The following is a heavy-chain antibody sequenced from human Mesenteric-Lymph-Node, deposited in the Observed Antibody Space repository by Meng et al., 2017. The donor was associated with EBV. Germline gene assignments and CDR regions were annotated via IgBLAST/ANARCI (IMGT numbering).Heavy chain of an antibody. V-gene: IGHV3-74*01. CDR2: INTYGSRT. CDR3: TSDLGGATDF. J-gene: IGHJ4*02. Sequence: DPGGRLVPPVVSLSLSGAASAFTFSSYWMHWVRQPPGKGLVWVPHINTYGSRTDYPDSVKGRFTISRDNAKNTLSLQMNSLRAEDTAVYYCTSDLGGATDFWGQGTLVTVSS. D-gene: IGHD1-26*01. CDR1: AFTFSSYW.